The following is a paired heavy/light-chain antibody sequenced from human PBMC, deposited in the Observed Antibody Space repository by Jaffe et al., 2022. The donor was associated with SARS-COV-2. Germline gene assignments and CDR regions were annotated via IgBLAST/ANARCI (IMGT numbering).Heavy chain of an antibody. V-gene: IGHV3-15*01. D-gene: IGHD3-10*01. CDR1: GFYFVNAW. CDR2: IRGRADGGTL. J-gene: IGHJ4*02. CDR3: ATEREGGGFHQTLVDY. Sequence: EAQLVESGGGLVERGGSLRLSCAASGFYFVNAWMNWIRQVPGKGLEWVGRIRGRADGGTLDYSESVKGRFTISRDDSNNMFYLQMDSLRGDDTAIYYCATEREGGGFHQTLVDYWGQGTPVTVSS.
Light chain of an antibody. Sequence: QSFLAQPPSVSATPGQTVTISCSGTSSDIGSHVVYWYQQLIGKAPKLLIYSNYRRPAGVPDRFSASKSGTSASLTITGLQSEDEGDYHCASWHVAGRVFGGGTKVTVL. CDR2: SNY. V-gene: IGLV1-47*01. CDR3: ASWHVAGRV. CDR1: SSDIGSHV. J-gene: IGLJ3*02.